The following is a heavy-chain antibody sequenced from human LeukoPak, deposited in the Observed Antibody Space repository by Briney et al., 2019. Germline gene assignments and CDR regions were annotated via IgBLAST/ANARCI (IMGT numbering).Heavy chain of an antibody. J-gene: IGHJ4*02. V-gene: IGHV3-7*01. Sequence: GGSLRLSCAASRFTFSNYYMSWVRQAPGKGLEWVGNINQDGSEKNYVDSVKGRFTISRDNAESSLYLQMNSLRVEDTAFYYCARDRHINSWSNDRFDYWGQGALVTVSS. CDR1: RFTFSNYY. D-gene: IGHD6-13*01. CDR3: ARDRHINSWSNDRFDY. CDR2: INQDGSEK.